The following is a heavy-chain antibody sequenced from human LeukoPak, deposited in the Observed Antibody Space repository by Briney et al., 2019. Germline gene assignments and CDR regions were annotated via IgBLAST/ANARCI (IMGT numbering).Heavy chain of an antibody. CDR3: AKYRRISIFGVVPDAFGI. Sequence: GGSLRLSCAASGFIFARYTMIWVRQAPGKGLECVSIISGSGSSTYYADSVKGRFTISRDSSKNTVYLQMNSLRGDDTATYDCAKYRRISIFGVVPDAFGIWGQGTMVTVSS. V-gene: IGHV3-23*01. J-gene: IGHJ3*02. CDR1: GFIFARYT. D-gene: IGHD3-3*01. CDR2: ISGSGSST.